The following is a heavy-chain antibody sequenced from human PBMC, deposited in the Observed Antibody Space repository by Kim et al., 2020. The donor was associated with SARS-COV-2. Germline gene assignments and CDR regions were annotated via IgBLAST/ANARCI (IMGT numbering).Heavy chain of an antibody. D-gene: IGHD6-13*01. Sequence: GGSLRLSCAASGFIFSSYWMYWVRQAPGKGLVWVSAINGDGSTTTYADSVKGRFTITRDNAKNTLYVEMNSLRAEDTAVYYCARGPRIATTGNSWFDPWGQGTLVTVSS. CDR1: GFIFSSYW. CDR2: INGDGSTT. CDR3: ARGPRIATTGNSWFDP. J-gene: IGHJ5*02. V-gene: IGHV3-74*01.